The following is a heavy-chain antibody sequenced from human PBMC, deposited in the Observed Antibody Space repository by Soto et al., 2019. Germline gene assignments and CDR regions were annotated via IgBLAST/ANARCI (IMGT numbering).Heavy chain of an antibody. CDR3: ERDQNGGITIWFSSDS. CDR2: IWYDGSNK. J-gene: IGHJ4*02. D-gene: IGHD3-10*01. Sequence: QVQLVESGGGVVQPGRSLRLSCAASGFTFSSYGMHWVRQAPGKGLEWVAVIWYDGSNKYYADSVKGRFTISRDNSKNTLYLQMNSLRAEDTVVYYCERDQNGGITIWFSSDSWGQGTLGTDSS. V-gene: IGHV3-33*01. CDR1: GFTFSSYG.